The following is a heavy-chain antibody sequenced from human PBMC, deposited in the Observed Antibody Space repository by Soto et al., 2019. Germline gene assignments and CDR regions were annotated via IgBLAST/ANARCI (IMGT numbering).Heavy chain of an antibody. V-gene: IGHV4-34*01. Sequence: SETLSLTCAVYGGSFSGYYWSWIRQPPGKGLEWIGEINHSGSTNYNPSLKSRVTISVDTSKNQFSLKLSSVTAADTAVYYCARGWKWLWHKSYFDYWGQGTLVTVSS. J-gene: IGHJ4*02. D-gene: IGHD6-19*01. CDR1: GGSFSGYY. CDR3: ARGWKWLWHKSYFDY. CDR2: INHSGST.